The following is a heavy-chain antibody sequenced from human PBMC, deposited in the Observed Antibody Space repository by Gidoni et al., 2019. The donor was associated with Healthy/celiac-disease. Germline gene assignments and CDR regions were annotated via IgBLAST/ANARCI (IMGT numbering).Heavy chain of an antibody. CDR3: ARQGGATRPFDY. CDR1: GGSSSSSSYY. J-gene: IGHJ4*02. Sequence: QLQLQESGPGLVKPSETLSLTCTASGGSSSSSSYYLGWSRQPPGKGLEWIGSIYYSGSTYYNPSLKSRVTISVDTSKNQFSLKLSSVTAADTAVYYCARQGGATRPFDYWGQGTLVTVSS. D-gene: IGHD1-26*01. V-gene: IGHV4-39*01. CDR2: IYYSGST.